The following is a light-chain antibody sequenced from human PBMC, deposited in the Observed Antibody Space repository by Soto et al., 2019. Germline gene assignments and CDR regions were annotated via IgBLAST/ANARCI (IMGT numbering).Light chain of an antibody. CDR3: MQGRHWPYI. Sequence: DVVVTQSPLSLPVTLGQPASISCRSSQSLIHSDGNTYLHWFQQRPGQSPRRLIYHVSTRDSGVPDRFSGSGSGTDFTLEISRVEAEDVGVYYCMQGRHWPYIFGPGTTVDIK. J-gene: IGKJ3*01. CDR2: HVS. V-gene: IGKV2-30*02. CDR1: QSLIHSDGNTY.